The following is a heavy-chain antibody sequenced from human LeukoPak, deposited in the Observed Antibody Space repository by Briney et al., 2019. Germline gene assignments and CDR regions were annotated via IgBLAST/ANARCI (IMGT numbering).Heavy chain of an antibody. D-gene: IGHD3-10*01. CDR1: GFTFSSYS. Sequence: PGGSLRLSCAASGFTFSSYSMNWVRQAPGKGLEWVSSISSSSSYIYYADSVKGRFTISRDNAKNSLYLQMNGLRAEDTAVYYCARDLTVGMVRGVILGGMDVWGKGTTVTVSS. CDR3: ARDLTVGMVRGVILGGMDV. J-gene: IGHJ6*04. CDR2: ISSSSSYI. V-gene: IGHV3-21*01.